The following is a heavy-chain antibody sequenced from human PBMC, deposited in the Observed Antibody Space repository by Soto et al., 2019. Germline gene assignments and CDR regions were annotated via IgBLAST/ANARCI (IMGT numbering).Heavy chain of an antibody. V-gene: IGHV4-4*02. CDR2: IYHSGST. CDR3: ASWWAIKGYFTY. Sequence: PSETLSLTCAVSGCSISSNNWWSWVRQPPGKGLEWIGEIYHSGSTNYNPSLKSRVTISVDKSKNQFSLKLGSVTAADTAVYYCASWWAIKGYFTYWGQGSLVTVSS. J-gene: IGHJ4*02. D-gene: IGHD2-15*01. CDR1: GCSISSNNW.